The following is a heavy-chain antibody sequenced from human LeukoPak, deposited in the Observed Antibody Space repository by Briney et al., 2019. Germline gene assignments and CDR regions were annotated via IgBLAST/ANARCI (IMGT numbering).Heavy chain of an antibody. CDR2: IYYSGST. J-gene: IGHJ3*02. V-gene: IGHV4-61*01. CDR3: ARGNGDAFDI. Sequence: SETLSLTCTVSGGSISSSSYYWNWIRQPPGKGLECIGYIYYSGSTYYNPSFKSRVTMSVDTSKNQVSLKLTSVTAADTAVYYCARGNGDAFDIWGQGTMVTVSS. CDR1: GGSISSSSYY.